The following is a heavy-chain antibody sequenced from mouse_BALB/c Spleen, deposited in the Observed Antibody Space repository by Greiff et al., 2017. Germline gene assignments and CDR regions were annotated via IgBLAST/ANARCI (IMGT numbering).Heavy chain of an antibody. D-gene: IGHD2-2*01. CDR3: ANGYEDAMDY. CDR1: GYTFTDYN. J-gene: IGHJ4*01. CDR2: IYPYNGGT. Sequence: EVKLQESGPELVKPGASVKISCKASGYTFTDYNMHWVKQSHGKSLEWIGYIYPYNGGTGYNQKFKSKATLTVDNSSSTAYMELRSLTSEDSAVYYCANGYEDAMDYWGQGTSVTVSS. V-gene: IGHV1S29*02.